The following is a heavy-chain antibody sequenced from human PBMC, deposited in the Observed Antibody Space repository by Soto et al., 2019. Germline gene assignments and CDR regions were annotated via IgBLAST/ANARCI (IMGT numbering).Heavy chain of an antibody. CDR1: GLTLTGYT. CDR3: ARDRCSGWPADI. J-gene: IGHJ3*02. V-gene: IGHV3-21*02. D-gene: IGHD6-19*01. Sequence: EVQLVESGGGLVKPGGSLRISCAASGLTLTGYTFNWVRQAPGKGLEWLSSISSGSNYIYYADSVRGRFTISRDDAKNSLYLQMNGLRADDTAMYYCARDRCSGWPADIWGQGTVVTVSS. CDR2: ISSGSNYI.